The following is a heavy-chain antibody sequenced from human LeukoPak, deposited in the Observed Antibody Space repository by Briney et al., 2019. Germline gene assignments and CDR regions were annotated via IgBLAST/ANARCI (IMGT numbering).Heavy chain of an antibody. D-gene: IGHD3-22*01. Sequence: GGSLRLSCVVSGFTFSGSAVHWVRQASGKGLEWVGCIRSKANNYATAYAASVKGRFTISRDDSKNTAYLQMNSLKTEDTAVYYCTGDNFDSSVKFDYWGQGTLFTVSS. CDR3: TGDNFDSSVKFDY. J-gene: IGHJ4*02. CDR2: IRSKANNYAT. CDR1: GFTFSGSA. V-gene: IGHV3-73*01.